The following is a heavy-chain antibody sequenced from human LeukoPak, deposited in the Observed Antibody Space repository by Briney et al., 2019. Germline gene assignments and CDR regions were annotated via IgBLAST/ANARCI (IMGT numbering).Heavy chain of an antibody. CDR2: IKPDSGDT. D-gene: IGHD2/OR15-2a*01. CDR3: ASAGYFKPLDF. J-gene: IGHJ4*02. CDR1: GHIFTGYY. V-gene: IGHV1-2*02. Sequence: ASVKVSCKPSGHIFTGYYIHLVRQAPGRGLEWMGWIKPDSGDTRYAQDFQARVTMTRDTSVTTVYMELRRLTSDDTAVYYCASAGYFKPLDFWGQGTLVTVSS.